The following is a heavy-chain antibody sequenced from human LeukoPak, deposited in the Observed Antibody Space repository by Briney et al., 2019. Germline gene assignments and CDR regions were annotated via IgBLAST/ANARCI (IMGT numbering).Heavy chain of an antibody. D-gene: IGHD1-1*01. Sequence: GGSLRLSCAASGFTFSSYWMSWVRQAPGKGLEWVSAISGSGSCTYYADSVKGRFTISRDNAKNTLYLQMNSLRAEDTAVYYCARTPQPDYWGQGTLVTVSS. CDR2: ISGSGSCT. J-gene: IGHJ4*02. V-gene: IGHV3-23*01. CDR1: GFTFSSYW. CDR3: ARTPQPDY.